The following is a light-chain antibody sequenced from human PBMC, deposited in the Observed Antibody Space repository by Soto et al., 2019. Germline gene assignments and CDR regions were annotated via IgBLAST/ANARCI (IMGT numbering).Light chain of an antibody. J-gene: IGKJ1*01. CDR3: QQYGSSPQT. CDR2: GAS. CDR1: QSVSSSY. V-gene: IGKV3-20*01. Sequence: EIVLTQSPGTLSLSPGERATLSCRASQSVSSSYLAWYQQKPGQAPRLLIYGASSRATGIPDRFSGSGSGKDFTRTISRLEPEDFAVYYCQQYGSSPQTFGQGTKVEIK.